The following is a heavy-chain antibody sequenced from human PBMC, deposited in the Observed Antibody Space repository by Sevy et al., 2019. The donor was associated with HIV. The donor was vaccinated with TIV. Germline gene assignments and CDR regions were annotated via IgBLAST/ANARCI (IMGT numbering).Heavy chain of an antibody. CDR1: GFNFNDYG. V-gene: IGHV3-33*01. D-gene: IGHD3-10*01. CDR3: ARDNLLPIMVSMVRGALSFYFDY. CDR2: TWYDGINR. J-gene: IGHJ4*02. Sequence: GESLKISCAASGFNFNDYGMHWVRQAPGKGLEWVAVTWYDGINRFYGDSVKGRFTISRDNSKNTLYLQMDSLRVEDTAVYYCARDNLLPIMVSMVRGALSFYFDYWGQGTLVTGSS.